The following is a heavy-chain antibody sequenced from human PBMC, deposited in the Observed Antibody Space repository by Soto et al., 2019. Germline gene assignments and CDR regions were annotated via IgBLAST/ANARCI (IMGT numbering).Heavy chain of an antibody. CDR3: ARDCSSTSCYLAY. Sequence: QVQLQESGPGLVKPSQTLSLTCTVSGGSISSGDYYWSWIRQSPGKGLEWIGYIYYSGSTYYNPPLKSRVTLSVDTSKHQFALKLRSVTAADTAVYYCARDCSSTSCYLAYWGQGTLVTVSS. CDR2: IYYSGST. D-gene: IGHD2-2*01. V-gene: IGHV4-30-4*01. J-gene: IGHJ4*02. CDR1: GGSISSGDYY.